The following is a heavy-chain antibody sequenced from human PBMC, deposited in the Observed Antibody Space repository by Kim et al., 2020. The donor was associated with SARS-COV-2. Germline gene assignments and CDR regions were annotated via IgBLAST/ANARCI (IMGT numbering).Heavy chain of an antibody. J-gene: IGHJ6*02. Sequence: ASVKVSCQTSGYTFTRYDIFWVRQATGQGLEWMGWMSPDSGNIAYAQRFQGRVTMTRSTSINTAYMELSSLTSEDTAVYYCARRPHSSSWSDYYYSYGLDGWGQGTPVTVS. CDR3: ARRPHSSSWSDYYYSYGLDG. V-gene: IGHV1-8*01. CDR2: MSPDSGNI. D-gene: IGHD6-13*01. CDR1: GYTFTRYD.